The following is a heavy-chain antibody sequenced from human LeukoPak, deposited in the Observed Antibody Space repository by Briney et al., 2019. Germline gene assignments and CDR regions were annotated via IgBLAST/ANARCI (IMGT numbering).Heavy chain of an antibody. CDR3: AEGTTG. V-gene: IGHV3-7*01. Sequence: GGSLRLSCAASGFTFTNHWMSWVRQAPGKGLEWVANINQDGSEKFYVDSVKGRFTISGDNAKNSLYLQMNSLRAEDTAVYYCAEGTTGWGQGTLVTVSS. CDR1: GFTFTNHW. CDR2: INQDGSEK. D-gene: IGHD1-1*01. J-gene: IGHJ4*02.